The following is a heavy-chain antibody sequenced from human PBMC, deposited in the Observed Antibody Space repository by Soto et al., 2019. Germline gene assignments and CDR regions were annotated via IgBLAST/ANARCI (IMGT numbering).Heavy chain of an antibody. Sequence: ASVKVSCKASGYTFTSYGISWVRQAPGQGLEWMGWISAYNGNTNYAQKLQGRVTMTTDTSTSTAYMELRSLRSDDTAVYYCARGEYYDFWSGYSSWFDPWGQGTLVTVSS. CDR1: GYTFTSYG. CDR2: ISAYNGNT. D-gene: IGHD3-3*01. CDR3: ARGEYYDFWSGYSSWFDP. V-gene: IGHV1-18*01. J-gene: IGHJ5*02.